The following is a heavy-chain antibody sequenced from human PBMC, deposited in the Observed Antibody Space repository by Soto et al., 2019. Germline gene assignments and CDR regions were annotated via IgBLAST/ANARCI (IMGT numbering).Heavy chain of an antibody. J-gene: IGHJ6*02. Sequence: ASVKVSCKASGGTFSSYAISWVRQAPGQGLEWVGGIIPIFGTANYAQKFQGRVTITADESTSTAYMELSSLRSEDTAVYYCARDRFRPRDDIVVVPAADYYYYYYGMDVWGQGTTVTVSS. CDR1: GGTFSSYA. CDR2: IIPIFGTA. CDR3: ARDRFRPRDDIVVVPAADYYYYYYGMDV. V-gene: IGHV1-69*13. D-gene: IGHD2-2*01.